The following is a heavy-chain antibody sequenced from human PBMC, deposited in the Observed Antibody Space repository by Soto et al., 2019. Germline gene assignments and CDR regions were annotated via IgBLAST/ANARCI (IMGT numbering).Heavy chain of an antibody. CDR1: GCAISIYA. J-gene: IGHJ6*02. D-gene: IGHD6-13*01. V-gene: IGHV1-69*13. Sequence: SAVNGSCKASGCAISIYAMSLVRHSPGQGVEWMGGIIPIFGTGNYAQKFQGRVTITADESTSTAYMELSSLRSEDTAVYYRPRRAIAAACTFRYYYAMDVWGQGTTATVSS. CDR3: PRRAIAAACTFRYYYAMDV. CDR2: IIPIFGTG.